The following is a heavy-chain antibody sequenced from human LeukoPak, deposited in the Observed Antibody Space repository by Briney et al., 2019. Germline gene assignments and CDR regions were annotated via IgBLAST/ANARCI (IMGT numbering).Heavy chain of an antibody. V-gene: IGHV3-30*02. D-gene: IGHD3-10*01. CDR1: GFTFSSYG. J-gene: IGHJ3*02. Sequence: GGSLRLSCAASGFTFSSYGMHWVRQAPGKGLEWVAFIRYDGSNKYYADSVKGRFTISRDNSKNKLYLQMNSLRAEDTAVYYCARLPYYYGSGSRNAFDIWGQGTMVTVSS. CDR3: ARLPYYYGSGSRNAFDI. CDR2: IRYDGSNK.